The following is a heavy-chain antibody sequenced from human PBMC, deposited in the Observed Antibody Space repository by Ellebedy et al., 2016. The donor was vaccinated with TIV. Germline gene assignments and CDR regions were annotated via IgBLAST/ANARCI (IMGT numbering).Heavy chain of an antibody. Sequence: GESLKISCKASGFTFRCFGMHWVRLSVGKGLEWVADSSYDGAYAYYADSVNGRFTCSRDNSKNTLYLQMNRLRAEDTAVYYCARDISGSYYADYWGQGTLVTVSS. D-gene: IGHD1-26*01. CDR1: GFTFRCFG. CDR2: SSYDGAYA. CDR3: ARDISGSYYADY. J-gene: IGHJ4*02. V-gene: IGHV3-30*03.